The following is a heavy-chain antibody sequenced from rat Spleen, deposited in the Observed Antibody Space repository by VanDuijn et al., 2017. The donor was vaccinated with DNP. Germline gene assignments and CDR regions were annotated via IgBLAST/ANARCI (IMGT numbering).Heavy chain of an antibody. J-gene: IGHJ2*01. V-gene: IGHV5-22*01. CDR1: GFTFSDYY. Sequence: EVQLVESGGGLVQPGRSLKLSCAASGFTFSDYYMAWVRQAPTKGLEWVAYISYNGGRTHYGDSVKGRFTISRDNAESTLYLQMNSLRSEDMATYYCARHVLPLRVWDYWGQGVMVTVSS. CDR3: ARHVLPLRVWDY. CDR2: ISYNGGRT. D-gene: IGHD1-4*01.